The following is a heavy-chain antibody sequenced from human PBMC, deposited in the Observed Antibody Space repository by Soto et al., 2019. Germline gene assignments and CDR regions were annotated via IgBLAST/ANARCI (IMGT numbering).Heavy chain of an antibody. CDR2: LSASGDNT. Sequence: GGSLRLSCATSGFTFSNYAMNWVRQAPGKGLEWVSSLSASGDNTYYADSVRGRSIISRDKSRNTLYLQIRSLGDDDTAVYYCTKGTRVLRFLEWSVWGQGT. J-gene: IGHJ4*02. V-gene: IGHV3-23*01. D-gene: IGHD3-3*01. CDR1: GFTFSNYA. CDR3: TKGTRVLRFLEWSV.